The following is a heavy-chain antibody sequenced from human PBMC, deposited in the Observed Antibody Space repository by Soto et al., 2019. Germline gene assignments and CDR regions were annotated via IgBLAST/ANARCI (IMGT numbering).Heavy chain of an antibody. CDR1: GGSISGGVYY. V-gene: IGHV4-30-4*01. CDR3: ARAPHYYGSPWFDP. D-gene: IGHD3-10*01. CDR2: IYYSGST. Sequence: PSETLSLTGTVSGGSISGGVYYWSWILQRPGKGLEWIGYIYYSGSTYYNPSLKSRVTISVDTSKNQFSLKLSSVTAAATAVYYCARAPHYYGSPWFDPWGHGTLVTVPS. J-gene: IGHJ5*02.